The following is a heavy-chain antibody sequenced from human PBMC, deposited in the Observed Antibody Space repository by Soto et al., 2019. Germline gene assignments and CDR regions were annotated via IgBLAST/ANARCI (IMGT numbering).Heavy chain of an antibody. J-gene: IGHJ4*02. CDR1: GYTFTDNG. D-gene: IGHD3-10*01. CDR3: XXXXXXXIFYYYY. Sequence: QVQLVQSGAEVKKPGASVKVSCKASGYTFTDNGVSWMRQAPGQGLEWMGWINPNNGNTKYAQNFQGRVTMTTXXXXXXXXXXXXXXXXXXXXXXXXXXXXXXXIFYYYYWGQGTLVTVSS. V-gene: IGHV1-18*01. CDR2: INPNNGNT.